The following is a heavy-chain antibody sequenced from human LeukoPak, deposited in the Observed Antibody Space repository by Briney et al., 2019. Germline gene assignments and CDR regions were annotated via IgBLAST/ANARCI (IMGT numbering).Heavy chain of an antibody. CDR1: GFSLTSTGMC. CDR2: IDWDDDK. CDR3: ARIVSYGDLAYDAFDI. J-gene: IGHJ3*02. V-gene: IGHV2-70*12. D-gene: IGHD4-17*01. Sequence: KEAGPTLVKPTQTLTLTCIFSGFSLTSTGMCVSWSRQPSGKALEWLALIDWDDDKYYSTSLKTRLTISGDTSKNQVVLTMTNMDPVDTATYYCARIVSYGDLAYDAFDIWGQGTMVTVSS.